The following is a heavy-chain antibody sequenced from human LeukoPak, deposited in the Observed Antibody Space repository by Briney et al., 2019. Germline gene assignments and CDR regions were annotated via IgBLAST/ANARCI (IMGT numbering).Heavy chain of an antibody. CDR3: ARLLYWFDP. Sequence: SETLSLTCAVSGGSISSGGYSWSWIRQPPGKGLEWIGYIYHSGSTYYNPSLKSRVTISVDRSKNQFSLKLSSVTAADTAVYYCARLLYWFDPWGQGTLVTVSS. CDR1: GGSISSGGYS. CDR2: IYHSGST. J-gene: IGHJ5*02. V-gene: IGHV4-30-2*01.